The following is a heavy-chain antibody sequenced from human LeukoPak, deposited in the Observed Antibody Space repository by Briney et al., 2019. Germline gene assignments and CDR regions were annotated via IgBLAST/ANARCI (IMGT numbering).Heavy chain of an antibody. CDR3: ARHSSDWEFDY. D-gene: IGHD6-19*01. V-gene: IGHV1-46*01. CDR1: GYTFTSYY. CDR2: INPSGGST. Sequence: ASVKVSCKASGYTFTSYYMHWVRQAPGQGLEWMGIINPSGGSTSYAQKLQGRVTMTTDTSTSTAYMELRSLRSDDTAVYYCARHSSDWEFDYWGQGTLVTVSS. J-gene: IGHJ4*02.